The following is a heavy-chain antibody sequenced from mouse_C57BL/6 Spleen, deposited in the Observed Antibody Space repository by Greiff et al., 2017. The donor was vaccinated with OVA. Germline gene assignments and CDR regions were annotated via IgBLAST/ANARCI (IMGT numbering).Heavy chain of an antibody. Sequence: QVQLQQSGAELAKPGASVKLSCKASGYTFTSYWMHWVKQRPGQGLEWIGHINPSSGYTKYNQKFKDKATLTADKSSSTAYMQLSSLTYEDSAVYYCANIYYDYGAFAYWGQGTLVTVSA. J-gene: IGHJ3*01. CDR1: GYTFTSYW. V-gene: IGHV1-7*01. D-gene: IGHD2-4*01. CDR3: ANIYYDYGAFAY. CDR2: INPSSGYT.